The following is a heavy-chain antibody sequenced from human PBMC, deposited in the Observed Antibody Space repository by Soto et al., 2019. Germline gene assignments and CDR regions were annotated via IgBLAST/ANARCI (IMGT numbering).Heavy chain of an antibody. Sequence: GGSLRLSCAASGLTFSNYAIHWVRQAPGRGLEWVAVISYDGSNKYYADSVKGRFTISRDNSMHTLYLQMNTLRAEDTAVYYCAKNYYGSGSYLGPFGYWGQGTLVTVSS. V-gene: IGHV3-30-3*01. CDR3: AKNYYGSGSYLGPFGY. CDR2: ISYDGSNK. D-gene: IGHD3-10*01. J-gene: IGHJ4*02. CDR1: GLTFSNYA.